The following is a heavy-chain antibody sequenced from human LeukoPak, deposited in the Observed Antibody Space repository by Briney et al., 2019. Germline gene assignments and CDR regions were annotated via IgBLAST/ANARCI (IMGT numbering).Heavy chain of an antibody. V-gene: IGHV3-21*01. J-gene: IGHJ4*02. CDR3: ARDFPRPYQPPFDY. CDR2: ISSSSSYI. D-gene: IGHD2-2*01. Sequence: KSGGSLRLSCAASGFTFSSYSMNWVRQAPGKGLEWVSSISSSSSYIYYADSVKGRFTISRDNAKNSLYLQMNSLRAEDTAVYYCARDFPRPYQPPFDYWGQGTLVTVSS. CDR1: GFTFSSYS.